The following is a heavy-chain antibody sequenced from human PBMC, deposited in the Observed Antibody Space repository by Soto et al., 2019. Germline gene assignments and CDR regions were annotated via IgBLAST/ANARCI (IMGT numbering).Heavy chain of an antibody. CDR1: GGSISSGGYY. Sequence: QVQLQESGPGLVKPSQTLSLTCTVSGGSISSGGYYWSWIRQHPGKGLEWIGYIYYSGSTYYNPSIKSRVTLSVDPSKNQFSLKLSSVTAADTAVYYCARARITMVRGVIRWFDPWGQGTLVTVSS. V-gene: IGHV4-31*03. D-gene: IGHD3-10*01. CDR2: IYYSGST. CDR3: ARARITMVRGVIRWFDP. J-gene: IGHJ5*02.